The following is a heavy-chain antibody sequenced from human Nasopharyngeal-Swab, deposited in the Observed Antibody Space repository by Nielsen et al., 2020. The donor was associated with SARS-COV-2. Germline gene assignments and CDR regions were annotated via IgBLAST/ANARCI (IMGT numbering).Heavy chain of an antibody. D-gene: IGHD6-19*01. CDR1: GFTLSTYW. J-gene: IGHJ4*02. CDR3: ARETAVAGDYYCDY. V-gene: IGHV3-74*01. CDR2: INRDGSST. Sequence: GESLKISCAASGFTLSTYWMHWVRQAPGKGLVWVPRINRDGSSTSYADSVKGRFTISRENAKNTLYLQMNSLRVEDTAVYYCARETAVAGDYYCDYWGQGTLVAVSS.